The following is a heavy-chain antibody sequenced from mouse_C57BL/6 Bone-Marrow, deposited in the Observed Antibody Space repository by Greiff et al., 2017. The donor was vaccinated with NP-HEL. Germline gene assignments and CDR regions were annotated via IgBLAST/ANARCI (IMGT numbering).Heavy chain of an antibody. CDR1: GYTFTSYG. J-gene: IGHJ2*01. Sequence: QVQLQPSGAELARPGASVKLSCKASGYTFTSYGISWVKQRTGQGLEWIGEIYPRSGNTYYNEKFKGKATLTADKSSSTAYMELRSLTSEDSAVYFCARPYGYWGQGTTLTVSS. D-gene: IGHD1-1*02. CDR3: ARPYGY. V-gene: IGHV1-81*01. CDR2: IYPRSGNT.